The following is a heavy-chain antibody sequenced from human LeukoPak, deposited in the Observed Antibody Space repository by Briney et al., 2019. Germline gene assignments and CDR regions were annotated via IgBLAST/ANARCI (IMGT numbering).Heavy chain of an antibody. V-gene: IGHV3-21*01. D-gene: IGHD2-15*01. Sequence: GGSLRLSCAASRFTFSRYSMNWVRQAPGKGLEWVSSITSSGSYIYYADSVKGRFTISRDNSENTLYLQMNSLRVEDTAVYYCARVQGSALPRWYWGQGTLVTVSS. CDR3: ARVQGSALPRWY. J-gene: IGHJ4*02. CDR2: ITSSGSYI. CDR1: RFTFSRYS.